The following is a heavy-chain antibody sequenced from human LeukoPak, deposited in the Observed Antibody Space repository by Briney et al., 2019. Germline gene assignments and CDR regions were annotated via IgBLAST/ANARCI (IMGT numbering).Heavy chain of an antibody. Sequence: SETLSLTCAVSGYSISSGYYWGWIRQPPGKGLEWIGSIYHSGSTHYNPSLKSRVTISVDTSKNQFSLKLSSVTAADTAVYYCARVLYYDFWSGYSPFDYWGQGTLVTVSS. V-gene: IGHV4-38-2*01. J-gene: IGHJ4*02. CDR1: GYSISSGYY. CDR3: ARVLYYDFWSGYSPFDY. D-gene: IGHD3-3*01. CDR2: IYHSGST.